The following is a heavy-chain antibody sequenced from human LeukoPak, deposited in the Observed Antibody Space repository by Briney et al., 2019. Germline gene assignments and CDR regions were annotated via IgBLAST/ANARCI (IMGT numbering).Heavy chain of an antibody. CDR3: ARRPRGVSYGMDV. D-gene: IGHD3-10*01. V-gene: IGHV5-51*01. Sequence: GESLKISCKGSGYTFSNYWIAWVRQKPGKGLEWMGIIYPGDSDTRYSPSFQGQVTISVGKSISTAFLQWPSLKASDTAMYYCARRPRGVSYGMDVWGQGTTVTVSS. J-gene: IGHJ6*02. CDR2: IYPGDSDT. CDR1: GYTFSNYW.